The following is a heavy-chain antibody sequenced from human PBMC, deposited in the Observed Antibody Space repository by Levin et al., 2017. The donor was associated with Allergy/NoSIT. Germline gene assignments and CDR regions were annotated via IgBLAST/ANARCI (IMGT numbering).Heavy chain of an antibody. D-gene: IGHD4-11*01. CDR1: GGTFSSYA. Sequence: PAASVKVSCKASGGTFSSYAISWVRQAPGQGLEWMGRIIPILGIANYAQKFQGRVTITADKSTSTAYMELSSLRSEDTAVYYCARDLGATVIPPHFDYWGQGTLVTVSS. V-gene: IGHV1-69*04. CDR3: ARDLGATVIPPHFDY. J-gene: IGHJ4*02. CDR2: IIPILGIA.